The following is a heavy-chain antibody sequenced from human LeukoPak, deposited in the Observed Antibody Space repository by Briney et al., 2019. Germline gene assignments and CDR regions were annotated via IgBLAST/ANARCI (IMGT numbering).Heavy chain of an antibody. V-gene: IGHV1-2*06. CDR1: GYTLTDYY. Sequence: ASVKVSCKASGYTLTDYYMHWVRQAPGQGLEWMGRINPNSGGTNYAQKFQGRVTMTRNTSISTVYMELSRLRSDDTAVYYCARVGYYESSGYYEYWGQGTLVTVSS. J-gene: IGHJ4*02. CDR2: INPNSGGT. CDR3: ARVGYYESSGYYEY. D-gene: IGHD3-22*01.